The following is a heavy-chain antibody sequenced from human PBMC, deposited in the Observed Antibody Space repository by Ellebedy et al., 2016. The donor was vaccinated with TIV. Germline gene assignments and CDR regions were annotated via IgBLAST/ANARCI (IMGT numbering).Heavy chain of an antibody. Sequence: GESLKISCAAPGFTFSHHAFYWVRQAPGKGLEWVTIISYDGNNKFYLDSVEGRFSISRDDSKNTLYLQMNSLRPEDTAVYYCSREGLEAGMDLWGQGTTVIVSS. J-gene: IGHJ6*02. CDR2: ISYDGNNK. CDR3: SREGLEAGMDL. V-gene: IGHV3-30*04. CDR1: GFTFSHHA.